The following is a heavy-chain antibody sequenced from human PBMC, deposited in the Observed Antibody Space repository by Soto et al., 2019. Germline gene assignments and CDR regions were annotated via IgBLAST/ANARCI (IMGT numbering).Heavy chain of an antibody. CDR2: ISSSGSTI. D-gene: IGHD2-15*01. CDR3: ARGGYCSGGSCFYYYYYYMDV. Sequence: GGSLRLSCAASGFTFSDYYMSWIRQAPGKGLEWVSYISSSGSTIYYADSVKGRFTISRDNAKNSLYLQMNSLRAEDTAVYYCARGGYCSGGSCFYYYYYYMDVWGKGTTVTVSS. CDR1: GFTFSDYY. V-gene: IGHV3-11*01. J-gene: IGHJ6*03.